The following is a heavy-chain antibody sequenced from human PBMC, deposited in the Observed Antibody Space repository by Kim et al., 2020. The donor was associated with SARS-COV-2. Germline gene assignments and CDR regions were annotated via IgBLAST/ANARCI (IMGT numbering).Heavy chain of an antibody. V-gene: IGHV1-3*01. CDR3: ARDGRSVDYYFDY. CDR1: GYTVTSYC. Sequence: ASVKVSCKASGYTVTSYCLHWVRQAPGQSLEWMGWIDVANTNTHYSENFQGRVTISRDTSATTVYIELSSLRSEDTAVYYCARDGRSVDYYFDYWGQGTLVTVSS. J-gene: IGHJ4*02. CDR2: IDVANTNT.